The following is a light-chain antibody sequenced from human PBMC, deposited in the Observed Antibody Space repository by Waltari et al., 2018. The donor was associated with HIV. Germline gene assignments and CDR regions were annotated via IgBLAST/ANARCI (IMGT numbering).Light chain of an antibody. J-gene: IGKJ2*03. CDR1: QSFLYFSNNKNY. CDR3: QQYYRSPFS. Sequence: DIVMTQSPHSLAVSLGERATINRKSSQSFLYFSNNKNYLAWYQQKPGQPPKLLIYWASLRQAGVPDRFSGGGSGTDFTLTISSLQAEDVATYYCQQYYRSPFSFGQGTKLE. V-gene: IGKV4-1*01. CDR2: WAS.